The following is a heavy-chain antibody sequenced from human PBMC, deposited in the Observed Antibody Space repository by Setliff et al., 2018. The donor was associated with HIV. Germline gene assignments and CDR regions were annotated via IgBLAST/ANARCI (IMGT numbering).Heavy chain of an antibody. CDR3: ASLITMIVVGLFDY. Sequence: SETLSLTCTVSGDSINSGDYYWGWIRQPPGKGLEWIGSIYHSGSTFYKPSLKSRVTISVDTSKSQFSLKLSSVTAADTAVYYCASLITMIVVGLFDYWGQGTLVTVSS. J-gene: IGHJ4*02. CDR2: IYHSGST. CDR1: GDSINSGDYY. D-gene: IGHD3-22*01. V-gene: IGHV4-38-2*02.